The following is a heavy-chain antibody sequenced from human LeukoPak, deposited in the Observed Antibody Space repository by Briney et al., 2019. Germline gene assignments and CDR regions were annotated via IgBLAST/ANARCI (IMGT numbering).Heavy chain of an antibody. Sequence: GGSLRLSCAASGFTFSSYGMHWVRQAPGKGLEWVAVISCDGSNKYYADSVKGRFTISRDNSKNTLYLQMNSLRAEDTAVYYCANLPYGSGSYYKGLDYWGQGTLVTVSS. CDR2: ISCDGSNK. J-gene: IGHJ4*02. CDR3: ANLPYGSGSYYKGLDY. V-gene: IGHV3-30*18. D-gene: IGHD3-10*01. CDR1: GFTFSSYG.